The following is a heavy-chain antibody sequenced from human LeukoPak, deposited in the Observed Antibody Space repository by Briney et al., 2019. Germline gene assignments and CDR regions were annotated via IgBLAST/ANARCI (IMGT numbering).Heavy chain of an antibody. CDR2: IKQVGSEK. D-gene: IGHD6-13*01. V-gene: IGHV3-7*05. CDR3: ARRGTSSSWAHFDY. CDR1: GFTFSSYW. Sequence: GGSLRLSCAASGFTFSSYWMTWVRQAPGKGLEWVAKIKQVGSEKYYVDSVKGRFTISRDNAKNSLYLQMNSLGAEDTAVYYCARRGTSSSWAHFDYWGQGTLVTVSS. J-gene: IGHJ4*02.